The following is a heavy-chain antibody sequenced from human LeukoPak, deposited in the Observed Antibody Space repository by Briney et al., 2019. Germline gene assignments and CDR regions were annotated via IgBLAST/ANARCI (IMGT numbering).Heavy chain of an antibody. J-gene: IGHJ4*02. CDR3: ARGLGSSGPADY. V-gene: IGHV4-39*07. Sequence: PSETLSLTCTVSGGSISSSSYYWGWIRQPPGKGLEWIGSIYYSGSTYYNPSLKSRVTISVDTSKNQFSLKLSSVTAADTAVYYCARGLGSSGPADYWGQGTLVTVSS. D-gene: IGHD3-22*01. CDR2: IYYSGST. CDR1: GGSISSSSYY.